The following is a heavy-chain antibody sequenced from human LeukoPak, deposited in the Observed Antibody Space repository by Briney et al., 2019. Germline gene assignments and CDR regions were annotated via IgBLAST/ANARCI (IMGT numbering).Heavy chain of an antibody. Sequence: ASVKVSCKASGYTFTGYYMHWVRQASGQGLEWMGWINPNSGGTNYAQKFQGRVTMTRDTSISTAYMELSRLRSDDTAVYYCARIVVADSNWFDPWGQGTLVTVSS. V-gene: IGHV1-2*02. CDR2: INPNSGGT. D-gene: IGHD3-22*01. CDR3: ARIVVADSNWFDP. J-gene: IGHJ5*02. CDR1: GYTFTGYY.